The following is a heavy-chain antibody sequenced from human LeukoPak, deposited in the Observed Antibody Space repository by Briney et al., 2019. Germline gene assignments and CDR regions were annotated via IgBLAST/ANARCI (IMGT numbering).Heavy chain of an antibody. CDR3: ARASLDGMDV. CDR2: INHSGST. V-gene: IGHV4-34*01. Sequence: SETLSLTCAVYGGSFSGYYWSWIRQPPGKGLEWIGEINHSGSTNYNPSLKSRVTISVDTSKNQFSLKLSSVTAADTAVYYCARASLDGMDVWGKGTTVTVSS. J-gene: IGHJ6*04. CDR1: GGSFSGYY.